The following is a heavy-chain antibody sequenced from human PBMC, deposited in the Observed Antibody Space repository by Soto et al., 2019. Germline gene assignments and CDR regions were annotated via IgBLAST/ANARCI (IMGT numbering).Heavy chain of an antibody. CDR2: MSHSGGT. CDR3: ARVERGTATTVVDAFDI. Sequence: QVQLQQWGAGLLKPSETLSLTCAVYGGFVSSGSYYWSWIRQPPGKGLEWIGEMSHSGGTHFNPSLTSPVNIPVDTSKNQSSLKMTSVTAADTALYYCARVERGTATTVVDAFDIWGPGTMVTVSS. CDR1: GGFVSSGSYY. V-gene: IGHV4-34*01. D-gene: IGHD1-1*01. J-gene: IGHJ3*02.